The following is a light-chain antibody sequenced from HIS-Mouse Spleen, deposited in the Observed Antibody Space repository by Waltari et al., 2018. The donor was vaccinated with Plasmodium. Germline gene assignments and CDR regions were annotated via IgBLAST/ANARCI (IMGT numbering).Light chain of an antibody. V-gene: IGLV3-27*01. J-gene: IGLJ3*02. CDR3: YSAADNNLV. CDR1: VLAKKKKY. CDR2: KDS. Sequence: SYELTQPSSVSVSPGQTARITCSGDVLAKKKKYDRWVQQNAGQALVLGIYKDSGRPSGIPERFSGSISGTTVTLTISGAQVEDEADYYCYSAADNNLVFGGGTKLTVL.